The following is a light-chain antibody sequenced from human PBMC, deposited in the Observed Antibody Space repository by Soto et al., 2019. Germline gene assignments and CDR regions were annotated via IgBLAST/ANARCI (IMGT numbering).Light chain of an antibody. CDR3: QASYTTPLT. J-gene: IGKJ5*01. Sequence: DIQMTQSPSSLSASIGDRVTLTCRSSQSIGNYLNWYQQKPGKAPSLLIHSASTLQNGVPSRFSGSGSGTEFTFSISGLQPDDVANYYCQASYTTPLTFGQGTRLE. CDR1: QSIGNY. CDR2: SAS. V-gene: IGKV1-39*01.